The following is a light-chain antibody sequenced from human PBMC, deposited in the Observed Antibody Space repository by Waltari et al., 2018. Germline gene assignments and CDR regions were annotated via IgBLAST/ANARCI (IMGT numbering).Light chain of an antibody. J-gene: IGLJ2*01. V-gene: IGLV1-51*01. CDR3: GTWDRSLTASHVI. CDR1: SSNVGRTS. CDR2: DNN. Sequence: QSVLTQPPSVSAAPGQTVTISCSGSSSNVGRTSVSLSHQLPGAAPKLLIDDNNKRPSGIPDRFSGSTSGTSATLAITGLQTGDEADYYCGTWDRSLTASHVIFGGGTKLTVL.